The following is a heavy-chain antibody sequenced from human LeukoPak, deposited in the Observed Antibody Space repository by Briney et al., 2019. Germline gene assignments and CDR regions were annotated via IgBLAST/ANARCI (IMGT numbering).Heavy chain of an antibody. Sequence: GSLRLSCAASGFTFSSYSMNWVRQAPGKGLEWVSSISSSSSYIYYADSVKGRFTISRDNAKNSLYLQMNSLRAEDTAVYYCARRYDFWSGYPAFDYWGQGTLVTVSS. D-gene: IGHD3-3*01. J-gene: IGHJ4*02. V-gene: IGHV3-21*01. CDR2: ISSSSSYI. CDR3: ARRYDFWSGYPAFDY. CDR1: GFTFSSYS.